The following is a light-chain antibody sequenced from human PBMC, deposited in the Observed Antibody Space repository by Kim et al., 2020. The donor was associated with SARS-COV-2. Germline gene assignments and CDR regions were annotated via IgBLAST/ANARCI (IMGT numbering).Light chain of an antibody. V-gene: IGKV1-5*03. Sequence: ASVGDRVNITCRASQSISSWLAWYQQKPGKAPKLLIYKASSLESGVPSRFSGSGSGTEFTLTISSLQPDDFATYYCQQYNSYVWTFGQGTKVDIK. CDR2: KAS. J-gene: IGKJ1*01. CDR3: QQYNSYVWT. CDR1: QSISSW.